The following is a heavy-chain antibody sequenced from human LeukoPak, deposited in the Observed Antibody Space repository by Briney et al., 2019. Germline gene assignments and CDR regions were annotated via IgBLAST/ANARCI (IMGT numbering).Heavy chain of an antibody. V-gene: IGHV3-7*01. CDR3: SRMFDFGRV. Sequence: PGGSLRLSCAASGFTFSNYWMTWVRQAPGKGLEWVANIKKDGSEKNYVDSVKGRFTISRDNAKNSLYLQMNSLRAEDTAVYFCSRMFDFGRVWGQGTLVAVSS. CDR1: GFTFSNYW. D-gene: IGHD3-9*01. CDR2: IKKDGSEK. J-gene: IGHJ4*02.